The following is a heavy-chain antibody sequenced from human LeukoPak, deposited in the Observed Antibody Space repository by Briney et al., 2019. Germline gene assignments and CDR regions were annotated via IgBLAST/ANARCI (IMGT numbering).Heavy chain of an antibody. CDR3: AKRHFESSGYFDH. CDR1: GFTFSSYA. CDR2: ISGSGGST. D-gene: IGHD3-22*01. V-gene: IGHV3-23*01. J-gene: IGHJ4*02. Sequence: GGSLRLSCAASGFTFSSYAMSWVRQAPGKGLEWVSAISGSGGSTYYADSVKGRFTISRDNSKNTLYLQMNSQRAEDTAVYYCAKRHFESSGYFDHWGQGILVTVSS.